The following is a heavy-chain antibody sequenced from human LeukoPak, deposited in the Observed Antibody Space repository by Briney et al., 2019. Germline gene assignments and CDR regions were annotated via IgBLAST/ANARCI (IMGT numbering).Heavy chain of an antibody. D-gene: IGHD2-8*01. V-gene: IGHV1-2*02. CDR1: GCTLTDYY. CDR2: INPNSGGT. Sequence: ASVKVSCKASGCTLTDYYMHWVRQAPGQGLEWMGCINPNSGGTNYAQKFQGRVTMTRDTSISTAYMELSRLRSDDTAVYYCARGAGIHLLIYFYFYMDVWGKGSTVTVSS. J-gene: IGHJ6*03. CDR3: ARGAGIHLLIYFYFYMDV.